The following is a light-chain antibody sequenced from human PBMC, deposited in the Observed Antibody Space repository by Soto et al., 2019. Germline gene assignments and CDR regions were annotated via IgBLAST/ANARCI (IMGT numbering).Light chain of an antibody. Sequence: QSALTQPASVSGSPGQSITISCAGTGGDIGAYNYVFWYQQHPGKAPKLMIYEVIRRPSGISNRFSGSKSGNTASLTISTLQAEDEADYYCSSYTTSSTVVFGGGTKLTVL. CDR1: GGDIGAYNY. V-gene: IGLV2-14*01. J-gene: IGLJ3*02. CDR3: SSYTTSSTVV. CDR2: EVI.